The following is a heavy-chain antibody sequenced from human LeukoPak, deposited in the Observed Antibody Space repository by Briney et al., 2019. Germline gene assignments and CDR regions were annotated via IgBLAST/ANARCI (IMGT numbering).Heavy chain of an antibody. Sequence: SETLSLTCTVPGYSISSGYYWGWIRQPPGKGLEWIGSIYHSGSTYYNPSLKSRVTISVDTSKNQFSLKLSSVTAADTAVYYCARVPGYSSSKHFDYWGQGTLVTVSS. D-gene: IGHD6-13*01. V-gene: IGHV4-38-2*02. CDR2: IYHSGST. CDR3: ARVPGYSSSKHFDY. CDR1: GYSISSGYY. J-gene: IGHJ4*02.